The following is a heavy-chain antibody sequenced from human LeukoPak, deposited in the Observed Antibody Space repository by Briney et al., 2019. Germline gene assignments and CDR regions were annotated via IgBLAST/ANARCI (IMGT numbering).Heavy chain of an antibody. V-gene: IGHV3-20*04. CDR3: ARDTYYDSSGYSAIDY. CDR1: GFTFGNYA. J-gene: IGHJ4*02. Sequence: GGSLRLSCAASGFTFGNYAMSWVRQAPGKGLEWVSGINWNGGSTSYVDSVKGQFTISRDNAKNSLYLQMNSLRSDDTAVYYCARDTYYDSSGYSAIDYWGQGTLVTVSS. CDR2: INWNGGST. D-gene: IGHD3-22*01.